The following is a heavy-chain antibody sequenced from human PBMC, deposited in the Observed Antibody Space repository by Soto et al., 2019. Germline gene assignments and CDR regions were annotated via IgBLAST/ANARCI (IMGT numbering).Heavy chain of an antibody. J-gene: IGHJ4*02. CDR2: ISADGTGT. Sequence: QLVESGGGLVQPGGSLRLSCAASGFTFRAYEMHWVRQAPGKGLQWISYISADGTGTHYADSVKGRFTISRYNAKNSLSLQLNRLRAEDTAIYYCTRDLHEPVPPDALRVANWGQGNEVTVSS. CDR3: TRDLHEPVPPDALRVAN. V-gene: IGHV3-48*03. CDR1: GFTFRAYE. D-gene: IGHD2-15*01.